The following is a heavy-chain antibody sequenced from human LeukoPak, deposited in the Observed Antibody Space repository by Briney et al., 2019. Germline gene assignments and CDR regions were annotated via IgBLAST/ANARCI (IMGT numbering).Heavy chain of an antibody. CDR2: ISYDGSNK. CDR1: GFTFSSYS. Sequence: GGSLRLSCAASGFTFSSYSMNWVRQAPGKGLEWVAVISYDGSNKYYADSVKGRFTISRDNSKNTLYLQMNSLRAEDTAVYYCARVDEQQLAYFDYWGQGTLVTVSS. J-gene: IGHJ4*02. CDR3: ARVDEQQLAYFDY. D-gene: IGHD6-13*01. V-gene: IGHV3-30*03.